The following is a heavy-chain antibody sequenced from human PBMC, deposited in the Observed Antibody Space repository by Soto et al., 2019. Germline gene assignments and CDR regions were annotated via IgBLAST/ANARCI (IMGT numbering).Heavy chain of an antibody. V-gene: IGHV1-69*08. CDR1: GGTFSSYT. CDR2: IIPILGIA. D-gene: IGHD6-6*01. J-gene: IGHJ5*02. Sequence: QVQLVQSGAEVKKPGSSVKVSCKASGGTFSSYTISWVRQAPGQGLEWMGRIIPILGIANYAQKVQGRVTNTADKSTSTAYIGLSSLRSEDTAVYYCARERSSSVGAVLYDLKNWFDPWGQGTLVIVSS. CDR3: ARERSSSVGAVLYDLKNWFDP.